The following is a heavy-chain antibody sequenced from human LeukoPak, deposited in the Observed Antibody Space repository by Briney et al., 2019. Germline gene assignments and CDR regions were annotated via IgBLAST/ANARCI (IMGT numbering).Heavy chain of an antibody. Sequence: GGSLRLSCATSGFTFSSYWMSWVRQTPGKGLEWVANIKQDGSEKYYVDSVKGRFTISRDNAKNSLYLQMNSLRAEDTAVYYCARSVRGRPYYYYYYMDVWGKGTTVTIS. CDR3: ARSVRGRPYYYYYYMDV. CDR1: GFTFSSYW. J-gene: IGHJ6*03. CDR2: IKQDGSEK. D-gene: IGHD1-26*01. V-gene: IGHV3-7*01.